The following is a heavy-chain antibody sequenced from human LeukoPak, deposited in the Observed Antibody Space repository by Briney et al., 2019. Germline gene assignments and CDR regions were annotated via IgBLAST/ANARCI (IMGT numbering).Heavy chain of an antibody. Sequence: GSLRLSCVASGFTFSSYGMHWVRQAPGKGLEWVAFIRYDGSNEYVDSVKGRFTISRDNSKNTLYLQMNSLKPEDTAVYYCANLARPLDYLGQGGLATGSS. CDR1: GFTFSSYG. V-gene: IGHV3-30*02. CDR2: IRYDGSNE. J-gene: IGHJ4*01. D-gene: IGHD6-6*01. CDR3: ANLARPLDY.